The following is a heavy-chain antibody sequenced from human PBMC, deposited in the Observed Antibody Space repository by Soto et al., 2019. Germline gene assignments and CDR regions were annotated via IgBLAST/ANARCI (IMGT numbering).Heavy chain of an antibody. J-gene: IGHJ4*02. CDR1: GFTFSSYS. Sequence: EVQLVESGGGLVKPGGSLRLSCAASGFTFSSYSMNWVRQAPGKGLEWVSSISSSSSYIYYADSVKGRFTISRDKAKNSLYLQMNSLRAEDTAVYYCARDGVSAVAAGPGDYWGQGTLVTVSS. CDR3: ARDGVSAVAAGPGDY. D-gene: IGHD6-19*01. CDR2: ISSSSSYI. V-gene: IGHV3-21*01.